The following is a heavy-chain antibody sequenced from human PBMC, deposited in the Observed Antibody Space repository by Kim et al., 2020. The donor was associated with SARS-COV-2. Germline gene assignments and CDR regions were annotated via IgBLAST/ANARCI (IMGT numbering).Heavy chain of an antibody. CDR1: GFTFSSYG. J-gene: IGHJ6*02. D-gene: IGHD6-19*01. V-gene: IGHV3-30*03. Sequence: GGSLRLSCAASGFTFSSYGMHWVRQAPGKGLEWVAVISYDGSNKYYADSVKGRFTISRDNSKNTLYLQMNSLRAEDTAVYYCAIGARSSLLYGMDVWGQG. CDR2: ISYDGSNK. CDR3: AIGARSSLLYGMDV.